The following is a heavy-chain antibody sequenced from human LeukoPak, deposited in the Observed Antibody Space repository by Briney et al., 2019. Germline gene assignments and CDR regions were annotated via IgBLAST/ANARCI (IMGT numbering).Heavy chain of an antibody. J-gene: IGHJ4*02. CDR2: ISGSGSST. CDR1: GFTFSDYY. Sequence: GGSLRLSCAASGFTFSDYYMSWIRQAPGKGLEWVSAISGSGSSTYYADSVKGRFTISRDNSKNTLYLQMNSLRAEDAAVYYCAIDRTDLPYWGQGTLVTVSS. V-gene: IGHV3-23*01. CDR3: AIDRTDLPY.